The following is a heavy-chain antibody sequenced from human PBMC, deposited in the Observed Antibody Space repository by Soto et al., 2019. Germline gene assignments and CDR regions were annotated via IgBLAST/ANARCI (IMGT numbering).Heavy chain of an antibody. D-gene: IGHD3-22*01. J-gene: IGHJ4*02. CDR2: ISGSGGST. CDR3: AKEYDSSGYYPDY. Sequence: GGSLRLSCAASGFTFSKYALTWVRQAPGKGLEWVSVISGSGGSTYFADSVKGRFTISRDNSKNTMYLQMSSLRAEDTAVYYYAKEYDSSGYYPDYWGQGALVTVSS. V-gene: IGHV3-23*01. CDR1: GFTFSKYA.